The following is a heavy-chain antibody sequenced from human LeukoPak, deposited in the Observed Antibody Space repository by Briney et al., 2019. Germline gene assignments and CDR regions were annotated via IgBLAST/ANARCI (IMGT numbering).Heavy chain of an antibody. V-gene: IGHV4-30-4*08. CDR2: IYYSGST. CDR1: GGSISSGDYY. J-gene: IGHJ5*02. D-gene: IGHD2-2*01. Sequence: SQTLSLTCTVSGGSISSGDYYWSWIRQPPGKGLEWIGYIYYSGSTYYNPSLKSRVTISVDTSKNQFSLKLSSVTAADTAVYYCARDQECSSTSCSQSGFDPWGQGTLVTVSS. CDR3: ARDQECSSTSCSQSGFDP.